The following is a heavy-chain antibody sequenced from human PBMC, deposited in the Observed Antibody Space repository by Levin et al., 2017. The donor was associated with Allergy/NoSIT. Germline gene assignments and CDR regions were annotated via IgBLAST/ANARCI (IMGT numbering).Heavy chain of an antibody. CDR1: RYSFTSYW. CDR3: ARANYDALTGARYYYMDV. J-gene: IGHJ6*03. V-gene: IGHV5-10-1*01. CDR2: IDPSDSYT. D-gene: IGHD3-9*01. Sequence: PGGSLRLSCKGSRYSFTSYWISWVRQMPGKGLEWMGTIDPSDSYTRYSPSFQGHVTISADTSISTAYLHWSSLKASDTAMYYCARANYDALTGARYYYMDVWGKGTTVTVSS.